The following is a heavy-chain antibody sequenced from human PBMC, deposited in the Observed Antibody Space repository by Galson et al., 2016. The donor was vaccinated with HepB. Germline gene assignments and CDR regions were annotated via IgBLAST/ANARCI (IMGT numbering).Heavy chain of an antibody. CDR3: ARDAPIGDQFYYYYGMDV. CDR2: ISSGSTI. V-gene: IGHV3-48*02. Sequence: SLRLSCAASGFSFSTNNMNWVRQAPGKGLEWVSYISSGSTIYYADSVKGRFPISRDNAKNSLYLQMNSLRDEDTAVYYCARDAPIGDQFYYYYGMDVWGQGTTVTVSS. D-gene: IGHD3-16*01. J-gene: IGHJ6*02. CDR1: GFSFSTNN.